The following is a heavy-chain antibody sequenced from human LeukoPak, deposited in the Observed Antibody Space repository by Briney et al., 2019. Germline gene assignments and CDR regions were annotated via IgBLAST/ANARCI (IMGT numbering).Heavy chain of an antibody. CDR2: IYYSGST. Sequence: PSETLSLTCTVSGGSISSYYWSWIRQPPGKGLEWIGYIYYSGSTNYNPSLKSRVTISVDTSKNQFSLKLSSVTAADTAVYYCARADYCGGDCTGAFDIWGQGTMVTV. CDR3: ARADYCGGDCTGAFDI. V-gene: IGHV4-59*12. CDR1: GGSISSYY. J-gene: IGHJ3*02. D-gene: IGHD2-21*02.